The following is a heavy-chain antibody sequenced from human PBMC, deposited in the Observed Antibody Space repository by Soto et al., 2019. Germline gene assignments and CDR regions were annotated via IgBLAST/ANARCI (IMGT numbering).Heavy chain of an antibody. CDR1: GFTFSSYA. Sequence: GGSLRLSCAASGFTFSSYAMSWVRQAPGKGLEWVSAISGSGGSTYYADSVKGRFTISRDNSKNTLYLQMNSLRAEDTAVYYCAKDQLRYFDWLSDFDYWGQGTLVTVSS. V-gene: IGHV3-23*01. CDR2: ISGSGGST. J-gene: IGHJ4*02. D-gene: IGHD3-9*01. CDR3: AKDQLRYFDWLSDFDY.